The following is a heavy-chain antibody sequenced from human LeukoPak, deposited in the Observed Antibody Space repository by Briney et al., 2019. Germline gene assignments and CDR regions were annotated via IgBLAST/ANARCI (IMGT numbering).Heavy chain of an antibody. D-gene: IGHD3-3*02. CDR3: ARAFLGGDY. Sequence: GGSLRLSCAASGFTFSSYEMNWVRQAPGKGLEWVSYISSSGSTIYYVDSVKGRFTISRDNAKNTLYLQMNNLRAEDTAVYYCARAFLGGDYWGQGTLVTVSS. J-gene: IGHJ4*02. CDR2: ISSSGSTI. V-gene: IGHV3-48*03. CDR1: GFTFSSYE.